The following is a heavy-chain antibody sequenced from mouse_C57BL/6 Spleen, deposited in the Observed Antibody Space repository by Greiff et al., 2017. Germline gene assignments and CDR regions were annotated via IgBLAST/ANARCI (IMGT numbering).Heavy chain of an antibody. Sequence: QVQLKQSGPELVKPGASVKLSCKASGYTFTSYDINWVKQRPGQGLEWIGWIYPRDGSTKYNEKFKGKATLTVDTSSSTAYMELHSLTSEDSAVYFCARGGNYDYDGGYFDVWGTGTTVTVSS. CDR3: ARGGNYDYDGGYFDV. CDR2: IYPRDGST. D-gene: IGHD2-4*01. J-gene: IGHJ1*03. V-gene: IGHV1-85*01. CDR1: GYTFTSYD.